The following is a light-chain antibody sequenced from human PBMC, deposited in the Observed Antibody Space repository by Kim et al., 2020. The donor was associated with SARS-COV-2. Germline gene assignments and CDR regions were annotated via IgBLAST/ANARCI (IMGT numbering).Light chain of an antibody. Sequence: SASVGERVTITCRASQSISDWLAWYQQKPGKAPNLLIYKASSLESGVPSRFSASGSGTEFTLTINSLQPDDFATYYCQHYIRYPYTFGQGTKLEI. V-gene: IGKV1-5*03. CDR3: QHYIRYPYT. CDR2: KAS. CDR1: QSISDW. J-gene: IGKJ2*01.